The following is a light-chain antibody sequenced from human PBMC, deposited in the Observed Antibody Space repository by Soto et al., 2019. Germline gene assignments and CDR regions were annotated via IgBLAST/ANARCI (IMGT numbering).Light chain of an antibody. V-gene: IGLV2-14*01. J-gene: IGLJ1*01. CDR2: EVS. Sequence: QSALTQPASVSGSPGQSITISCTGTTSDIGTYSYVSWYQQHAGKAPKLLIHEVSNRPSGVSNRFSGSKSGNTASLTISGLQAEDEADYYCTSYTSISTYVFGTGTKVTVL. CDR3: TSYTSISTYV. CDR1: TSDIGTYSY.